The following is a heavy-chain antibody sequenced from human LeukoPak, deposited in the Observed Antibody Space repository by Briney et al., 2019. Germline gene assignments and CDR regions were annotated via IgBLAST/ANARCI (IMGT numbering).Heavy chain of an antibody. J-gene: IGHJ4*02. CDR3: ARAHTAMGDY. D-gene: IGHD5-18*01. CDR2: ISYDGSNK. V-gene: IGHV3-30*03. CDR1: GFTFSSYG. Sequence: PGGSLRLSCAASGFTFSSYGMHWVRQAPGKGLEWVAVISYDGSNKYYADSVKGRFTISRDNSKNTLYLQMNSLRAEDTAVYYCARAHTAMGDYWGQGTLVTVSS.